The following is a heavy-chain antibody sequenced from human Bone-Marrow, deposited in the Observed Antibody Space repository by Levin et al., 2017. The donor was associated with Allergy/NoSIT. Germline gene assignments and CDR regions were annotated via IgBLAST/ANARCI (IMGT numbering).Heavy chain of an antibody. V-gene: IGHV3-11*01. Sequence: GGSLRLSCAASGFTFSDYYMSWIRQAPGKGLEWVSYISSSGSTIYYADSVKGRFTISRDNAKNSLYLQMNSLRAEDTAVYYCARAQKAGIVVVPAAREGGMDGWGQGTTVTVSS. CDR3: ARAQKAGIVVVPAAREGGMDG. J-gene: IGHJ6*02. CDR1: GFTFSDYY. CDR2: ISSSGSTI. D-gene: IGHD2-2*01.